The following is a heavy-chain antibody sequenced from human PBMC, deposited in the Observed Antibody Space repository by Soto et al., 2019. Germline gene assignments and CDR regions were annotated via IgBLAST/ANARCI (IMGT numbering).Heavy chain of an antibody. V-gene: IGHV3-33*01. CDR3: VRSVGGYDFWSGYYPGNY. D-gene: IGHD3-3*01. Sequence: QVQLVESGGGVVQPGRSLRLSCAASGFTFSSYGMHWVRQAPGKGLEWVAVIWYDGSNKYYADSVKGRFTISRDNSKNTLYLQMNSLRAEDTAVYYCVRSVGGYDFWSGYYPGNYWGQGTLVTVSS. CDR2: IWYDGSNK. CDR1: GFTFSSYG. J-gene: IGHJ4*02.